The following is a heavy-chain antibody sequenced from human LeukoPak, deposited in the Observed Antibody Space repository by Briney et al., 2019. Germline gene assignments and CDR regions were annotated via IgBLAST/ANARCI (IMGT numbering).Heavy chain of an antibody. V-gene: IGHV4-34*01. CDR2: INHSGST. J-gene: IGHJ4*02. Sequence: PSETLSLTCAVYGGSFSGYYWSWIRQPPGKGLEWIGEINHSGSTNYNPSLKSRVTISVDTSKNQFSLKLSSVTAADTAVYYCARDRGDGYNGIIDYWGQGTLVTVSS. CDR1: GGSFSGYY. D-gene: IGHD5-24*01. CDR3: ARDRGDGYNGIIDY.